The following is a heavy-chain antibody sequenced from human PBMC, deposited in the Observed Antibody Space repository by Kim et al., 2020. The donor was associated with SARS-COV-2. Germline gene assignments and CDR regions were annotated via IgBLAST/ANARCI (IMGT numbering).Heavy chain of an antibody. CDR1: GGSISSGGYY. V-gene: IGHV4-31*03. Sequence: SETLSLTCTVSGGSISSGGYYWSWIRQHPGKGLEWIGYIYYSGSTYYNPSLKSRVTISVDTSKNQFSLKLSSVTAADTAVYYCARVLRYSSSPGSYYFDYWGQGTLVTVSS. CDR2: IYYSGST. D-gene: IGHD6-6*01. CDR3: ARVLRYSSSPGSYYFDY. J-gene: IGHJ4*02.